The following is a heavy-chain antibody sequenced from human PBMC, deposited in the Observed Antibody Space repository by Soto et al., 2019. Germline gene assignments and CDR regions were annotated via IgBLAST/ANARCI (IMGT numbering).Heavy chain of an antibody. CDR1: GFTFSNYG. Sequence: QVQLVESGGGVVQPGRSLRLSCAAFGFTFSNYGMHWVRQAPGKGLEWVAVIYYDGSKKYYADSVKGRFTISRDNSENTLYLQMNSLRAEDTAVYYCTRDIASHYFDLWGRGTLVTVSS. V-gene: IGHV3-33*01. J-gene: IGHJ2*01. D-gene: IGHD6-13*01. CDR2: IYYDGSKK. CDR3: TRDIASHYFDL.